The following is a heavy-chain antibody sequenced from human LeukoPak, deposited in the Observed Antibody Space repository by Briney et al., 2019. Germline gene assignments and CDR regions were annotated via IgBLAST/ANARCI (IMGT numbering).Heavy chain of an antibody. Sequence: SETLSLTCTVSGGSISSSSYYWGWIRQPPGKGLEWIGSIYYSGSTYYNPSLKSRVTISVDTSKNQFSLKLSSVTAAATAVYYCARHLYDILTGYYNEAGYFDYWGQGTLVTVSS. D-gene: IGHD3-9*01. CDR2: IYYSGST. J-gene: IGHJ4*02. V-gene: IGHV4-39*01. CDR1: GGSISSSSYY. CDR3: ARHLYDILTGYYNEAGYFDY.